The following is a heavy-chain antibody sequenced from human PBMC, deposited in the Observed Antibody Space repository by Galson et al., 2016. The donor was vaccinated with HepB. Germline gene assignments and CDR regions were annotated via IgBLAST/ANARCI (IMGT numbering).Heavy chain of an antibody. CDR1: GFIFRKYD. J-gene: IGHJ4*02. D-gene: IGHD3-22*01. CDR2: IGTLHDT. Sequence: SLRLSCAASGFIFRKYDMHWARQVPGKGLEWVAGIGTLHDTFYTDSVKGRFTVSRDTGRNSVYLQMRNLRDGDTALYYCVRLRSSKYRDISGHYPYWGQGILVTVSS. V-gene: IGHV3-13*01. CDR3: VRLRSSKYRDISGHYPY.